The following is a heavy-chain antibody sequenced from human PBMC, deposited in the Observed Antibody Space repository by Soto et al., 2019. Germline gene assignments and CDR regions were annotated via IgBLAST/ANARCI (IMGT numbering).Heavy chain of an antibody. D-gene: IGHD5-12*01. CDR1: GGSISSYY. J-gene: IGHJ6*03. Sequence: ETLSLTCTVSGGSISSYYWSWIRQPPGKGLEWIGYIYYSGSTNYNPSLKSRVTISVDTSKNQFSLKLSSVTAADTAVYYCARVVSGYDWARYYYYMDVWGKGTTVTV. CDR3: ARVVSGYDWARYYYYMDV. CDR2: IYYSGST. V-gene: IGHV4-59*01.